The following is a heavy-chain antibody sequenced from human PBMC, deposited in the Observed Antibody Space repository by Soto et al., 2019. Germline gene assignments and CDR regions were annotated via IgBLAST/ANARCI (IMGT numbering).Heavy chain of an antibody. V-gene: IGHV3-48*01. CDR1: GFTFSDYW. CDR2: ISSSSSTI. CDR3: VRGDNWNDEASDY. Sequence: GGSLRLSCAVSGFTFSDYWMSWVRQAPGKGLEWVSYISSSSSTIYYADSVKGRFTISRDNAKNSLYLQMNSLRAEDTAVYYCVRGDNWNDEASDYWGQGTLVTVSS. D-gene: IGHD1-1*01. J-gene: IGHJ4*02.